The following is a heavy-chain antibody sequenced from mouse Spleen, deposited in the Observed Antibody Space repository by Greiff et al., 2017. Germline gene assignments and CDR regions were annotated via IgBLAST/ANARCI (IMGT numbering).Heavy chain of an antibody. V-gene: IGHV1-26*01. CDR3: ARRGSSGSAWFAY. CDR1: GYTFTDYY. Sequence: VQLQQSGPELVKPGASVKISCKASGYTFTDYYMNWVKQSHGKSLEWIGDINPNNGGTSYNQKFKGKATLTVDKSSSTAYMELRSLTSEDSAVYYCARRGSSGSAWFAYWGQGTLVTVSA. J-gene: IGHJ3*01. D-gene: IGHD3-1*01. CDR2: INPNNGGT.